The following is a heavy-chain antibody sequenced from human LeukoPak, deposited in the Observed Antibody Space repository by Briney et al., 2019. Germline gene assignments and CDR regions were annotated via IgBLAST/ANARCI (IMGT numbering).Heavy chain of an antibody. CDR2: FYNSGTT. CDR3: VRERRTNYYDS. V-gene: IGHV3-53*01. D-gene: IGHD2-2*01. J-gene: IGHJ4*02. CDR1: GLTVSNSF. Sequence: PVGSLRLSCAASGLTVSNSFMNWVRQAPGKGLEWVSAFYNSGTTYYTKSVKGRFTISRDNSKNTLYLQMNSLRAEDTAVYYCVRERRTNYYDSWGQGTLVTVSS.